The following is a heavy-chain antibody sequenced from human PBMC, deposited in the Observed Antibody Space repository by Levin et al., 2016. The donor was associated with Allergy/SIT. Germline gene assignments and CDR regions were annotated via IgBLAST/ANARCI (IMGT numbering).Heavy chain of an antibody. D-gene: IGHD3-22*01. CDR1: GFTFSNAW. CDR3: TTYYDSSGYYYVL. J-gene: IGHJ4*02. V-gene: IGHV3-15*01. CDR2: IKSKTDGGTT. Sequence: GGSLRLSCAASGFTFSNAWMSWVRQAPGKGLEWVGRIKSKTDGGTTDYAAPVKGRFTISRDDSKNTLYLQMNSLKTEDTAVYYCTTYYDSSGYYYVLWGQGTLVTVSS.